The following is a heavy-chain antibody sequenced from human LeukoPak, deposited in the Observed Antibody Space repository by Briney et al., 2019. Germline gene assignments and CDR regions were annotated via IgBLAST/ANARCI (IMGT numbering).Heavy chain of an antibody. CDR3: ARDLTQLALFDY. J-gene: IGHJ4*02. CDR1: GFTFRNYG. Sequence: GSSLRLSCAASGFTFRNYGMHWVRQAPGKGLEWVAVIWYDGSNKYYADSVKRRFTLSRDNSKNTLFLQMNSLRPEDGAVYFCARDLTQLALFDYWGQGTLVTVSS. CDR2: IWYDGSNK. D-gene: IGHD6-13*01. V-gene: IGHV3-33*01.